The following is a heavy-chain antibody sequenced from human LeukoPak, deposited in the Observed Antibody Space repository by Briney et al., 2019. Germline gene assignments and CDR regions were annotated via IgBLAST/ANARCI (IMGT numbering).Heavy chain of an antibody. D-gene: IGHD3-10*01. V-gene: IGHV6-1*01. CDR2: TYYRSKWYN. J-gene: IGHJ5*02. CDR1: GDSVSSNSAA. CDR3: ARLPNYYGSGSSHNWFDP. Sequence: SQTLSLTCAISGDSVSSNSAAWNWIRQSPSRGLEWLGRTYYRSKWYNDYAVSVKSRITINPDTSKNQFSLQLNSVTPEDTAVYYCARLPNYYGSGSSHNWFDPWGQGTLVTVSS.